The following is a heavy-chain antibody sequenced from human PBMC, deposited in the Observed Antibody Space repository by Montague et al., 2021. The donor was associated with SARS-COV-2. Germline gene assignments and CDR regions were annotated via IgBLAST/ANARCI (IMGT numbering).Heavy chain of an antibody. J-gene: IGHJ5*02. V-gene: IGHV4-61*02. D-gene: IGHD6-25*01. CDR2: IYTSGST. CDR1: IGSIGSGSYY. CDR3: ARDGYSSGWNGLHWFDP. Sequence: TLSLTCTVSIGSIGSGSYYWSWIRQPAGKGLEWIGRIYTSGSTNYNPSLKSRVTISVDTSKNQFSLKLSSVTAADTAVYYCARDGYSSGWNGLHWFDPWGQGTLVTASS.